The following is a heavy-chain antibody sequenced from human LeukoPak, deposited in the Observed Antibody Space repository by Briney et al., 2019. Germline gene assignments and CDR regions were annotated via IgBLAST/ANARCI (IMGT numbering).Heavy chain of an antibody. CDR3: AREGPQGSSSQTFDY. CDR1: GGSISSSSYY. Sequence: SETLSLTCTVSGGSISSSSYYWGWIRQPPGKGLEWIGEINHSGSTNYNPSLKSRVTMSVDTSKNQFSLKLSSVTAADTAVYYCAREGPQGSSSQTFDYWGQGTLVTVSS. J-gene: IGHJ4*02. D-gene: IGHD6-6*01. CDR2: INHSGST. V-gene: IGHV4-39*07.